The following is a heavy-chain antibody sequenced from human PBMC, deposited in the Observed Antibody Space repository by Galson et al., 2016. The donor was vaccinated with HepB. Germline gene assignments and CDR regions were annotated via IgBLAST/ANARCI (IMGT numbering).Heavy chain of an antibody. V-gene: IGHV4-38-2*02. D-gene: IGHD3-10*01. Sequence: SETLSLTCNVYGYSVGSGYYWGWIRQPPGKSLEWIGSIYHSGTTYYNPSLKSRVAISLDSPRNQISLKLPSVTATDTAIYYCARNYVGGYPFTSGIFAFWGQGTLVIVYS. CDR2: IYHSGTT. CDR1: GYSVGSGYY. J-gene: IGHJ4*02. CDR3: ARNYVGGYPFTSGIFAF.